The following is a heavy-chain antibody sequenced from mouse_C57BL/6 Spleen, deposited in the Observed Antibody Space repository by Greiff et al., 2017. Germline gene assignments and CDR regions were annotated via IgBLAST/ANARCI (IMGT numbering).Heavy chain of an antibody. CDR1: GYSFTGYY. D-gene: IGHD2-3*01. V-gene: IGHV1-42*01. CDR2: INPSTGGT. Sequence: VQLKESGPELVKPGASVKISCKASGYSFTGYYMNWVKQSPEKSLEWIGEINPSTGGTTYNQKFKAKATLTVDKSSSTAYMQLKSLTSEDSAVYYCARQIYDGSYAMDYWGQGTSVTVSS. J-gene: IGHJ4*01. CDR3: ARQIYDGSYAMDY.